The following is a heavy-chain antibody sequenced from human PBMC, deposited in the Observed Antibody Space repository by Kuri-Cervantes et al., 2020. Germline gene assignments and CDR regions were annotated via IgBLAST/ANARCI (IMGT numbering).Heavy chain of an antibody. J-gene: IGHJ6*02. Sequence: GGSLRLYCAASGFTFSSYDMHWVRQATGKGLEWVSAIGTAGDTYYPGSVKGRFTISRENAKNSLYLQMNSLRAGDTAVYYCARVPAGGSYYYYGMDVWGQGTTVTVSS. V-gene: IGHV3-13*01. D-gene: IGHD3-16*01. CDR3: ARVPAGGSYYYYGMDV. CDR2: IGTAGDT. CDR1: GFTFSSYD.